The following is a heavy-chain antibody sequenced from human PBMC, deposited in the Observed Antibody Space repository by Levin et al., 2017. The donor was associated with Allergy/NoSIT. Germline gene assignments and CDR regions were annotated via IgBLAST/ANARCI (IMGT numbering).Heavy chain of an antibody. CDR2: ISSSSSYI. J-gene: IGHJ3*02. CDR1: GFTFSSYS. V-gene: IGHV3-21*01. CDR3: AVSRVAGREAFDS. D-gene: IGHD6-19*01. Sequence: KTGGSLRLSCAASGFTFSSYSMNWVRQAPGKGLEWVSSISSSSSYIYYADSVKGRFTISRDNAKNSLYLQMNSLRAEDTAVYYCAVSRVAGREAFDSWGQGTMVTVSS.